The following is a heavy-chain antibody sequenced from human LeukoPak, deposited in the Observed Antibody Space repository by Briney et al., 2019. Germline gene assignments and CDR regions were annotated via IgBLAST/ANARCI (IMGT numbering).Heavy chain of an antibody. CDR2: ISYDGSNK. J-gene: IGHJ4*02. CDR3: AKDLTYYYGSGSYYTSIPFDY. V-gene: IGHV3-30*18. Sequence: PGRSLRLSCAASGFTFSSYGMHWVRQAPGKGLEWVAVISYDGSNKYYADSVKGRFTISRDNSKNTLYLQMNSLRAADTAVYYCAKDLTYYYGSGSYYTSIPFDYWGQGTLVTVSS. D-gene: IGHD3-10*01. CDR1: GFTFSSYG.